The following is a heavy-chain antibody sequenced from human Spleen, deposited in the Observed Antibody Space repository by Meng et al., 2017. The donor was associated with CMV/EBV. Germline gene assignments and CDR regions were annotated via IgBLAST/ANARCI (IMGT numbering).Heavy chain of an antibody. CDR2: ISWNSGSI. D-gene: IGHD3-22*01. CDR1: GFTFDDYA. CDR3: AKDHYDSRGSYFDS. V-gene: IGHV3-9*01. J-gene: IGHJ4*02. Sequence: SLKISCAASGFTFDDYAMHWVRQAPGKGLEWVSGISWNSGSIDYADSVEGRFTISRDNAKNSLYLQMNSLRAEDTALYYCAKDHYDSRGSYFDSWGQGTLVTVSS.